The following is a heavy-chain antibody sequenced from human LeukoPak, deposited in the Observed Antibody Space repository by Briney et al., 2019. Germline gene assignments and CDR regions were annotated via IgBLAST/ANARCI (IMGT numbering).Heavy chain of an antibody. CDR1: GFTFSSYW. J-gene: IGHJ4*02. D-gene: IGHD5-18*01. Sequence: GGSLRLSCAASGFTFSSYWMSWVRQAPGKGLEWVANIKQDGSEKYYVDSVEGRFTISRDNAKNSLYLQMNSLRAEDTAVYYCARDREIQLWSDFDYWGQGTLVTVSS. V-gene: IGHV3-7*03. CDR3: ARDREIQLWSDFDY. CDR2: IKQDGSEK.